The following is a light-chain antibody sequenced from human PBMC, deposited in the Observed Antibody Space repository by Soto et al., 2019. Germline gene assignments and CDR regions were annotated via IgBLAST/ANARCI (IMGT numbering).Light chain of an antibody. CDR3: QQYGSSLWT. CDR1: QSVSSSY. J-gene: IGKJ1*01. CDR2: GAS. Sequence: EIVLTQSRRTLSLSPGLRSTLPCRASQSVSSSYLAWYQQKNGQAPRLXIYGASSRATGIPDRFSGSVYGTDFNLTISRLETEDFAVYYCQQYGSSLWTFGQGTKVDIK. V-gene: IGKV3-20*01.